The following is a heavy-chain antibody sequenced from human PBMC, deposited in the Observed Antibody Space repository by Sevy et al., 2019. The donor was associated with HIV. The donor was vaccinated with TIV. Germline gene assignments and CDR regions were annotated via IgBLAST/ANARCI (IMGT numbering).Heavy chain of an antibody. CDR3: ARELISGRYYGMDV. Sequence: SETLSRTCTVSGGSISSYYWSWIRQPPGKGLEWIGYIYYTGSTNYNPSLKSRVTISVDTSKNQFSLKLSSVTAADTAVYYCARELISGRYYGMDVWGQGTTVTVSS. J-gene: IGHJ6*02. D-gene: IGHD6-19*01. V-gene: IGHV4-59*01. CDR1: GGSISSYY. CDR2: IYYTGST.